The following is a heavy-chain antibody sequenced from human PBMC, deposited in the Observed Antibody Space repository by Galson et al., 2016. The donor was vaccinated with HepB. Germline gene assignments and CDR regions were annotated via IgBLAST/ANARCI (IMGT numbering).Heavy chain of an antibody. J-gene: IGHJ4*02. D-gene: IGHD3-3*01. Sequence: SLRLSCAGSGYPYNNFGMHWVRQAPGKGLEWVAGLRYDGNKSFYVDSVKGRFTVSRVKSKNTFHLHMDNLTADDTALYHCARGWGIGDQVFDNWGQGTQVTVSA. CDR3: ARGWGIGDQVFDN. CDR2: LRYDGNKS. CDR1: GYPYNNFG. V-gene: IGHV3-33*01.